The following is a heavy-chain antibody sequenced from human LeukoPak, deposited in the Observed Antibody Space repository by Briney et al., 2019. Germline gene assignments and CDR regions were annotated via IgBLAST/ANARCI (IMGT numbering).Heavy chain of an antibody. J-gene: IGHJ1*01. Sequence: ASVKLSCKASGYTFTSYDINWVRQATGQGLEWMGWMNPNSGNTGYAQKFQGRVTMTRNTSISTAYMELSSLRSEDTAVYYCARGRTTVIFGVVIIRAEYFQHWGQSTLVTVSS. CDR2: MNPNSGNT. D-gene: IGHD3-3*01. CDR3: ARGRTTVIFGVVIIRAEYFQH. V-gene: IGHV1-8*01. CDR1: GYTFTSYD.